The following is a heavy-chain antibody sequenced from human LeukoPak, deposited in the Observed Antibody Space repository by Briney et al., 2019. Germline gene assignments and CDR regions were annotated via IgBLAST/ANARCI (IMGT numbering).Heavy chain of an antibody. CDR2: ISASSTI. D-gene: IGHD6-19*01. Sequence: GGSLRLSCAASGFTFSSSSMNWVRQAPGKGLEWVSYISASSTIYYADSVKGRLTISRDNAKNSLYLQMSSLRDEDTAVFYCAGSGLQYGLDVWGQGTTVTVSS. CDR1: GFTFSSSS. V-gene: IGHV3-48*02. J-gene: IGHJ6*02. CDR3: AGSGLQYGLDV.